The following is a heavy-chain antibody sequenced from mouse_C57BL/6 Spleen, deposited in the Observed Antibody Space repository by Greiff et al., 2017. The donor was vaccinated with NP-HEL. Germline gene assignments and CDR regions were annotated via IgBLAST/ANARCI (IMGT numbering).Heavy chain of an antibody. CDR1: GYTFTDYY. Sequence: EVQLQQSGPELVKPGASVKISCKASGYTFTDYYMNWVKQSHGKSLEWIGDINPNNGGTSYNQKFKGKATLTVDKSSSTAYMELRSLTSEDSAVYYCARSRGYYGSSYLYYFDYWGQGTTLTVSS. J-gene: IGHJ2*01. D-gene: IGHD1-1*01. V-gene: IGHV1-26*01. CDR3: ARSRGYYGSSYLYYFDY. CDR2: INPNNGGT.